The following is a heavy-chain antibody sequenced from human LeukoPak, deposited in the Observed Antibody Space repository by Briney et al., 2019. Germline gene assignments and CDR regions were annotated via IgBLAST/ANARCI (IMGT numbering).Heavy chain of an antibody. CDR2: IYHTGST. D-gene: IGHD2-15*01. J-gene: IGHJ1*01. CDR3: ARGLPHQH. Sequence: SETLSLTCTVSGSSISSGYYWGWIRQPPGKGLEWIGDIYHTGSTNYNPSLKSRVTMSVDTSKNQFSLKLSSVTAADTAVYYCARGLPHQHWGQGTLVTVSS. V-gene: IGHV4-38-2*02. CDR1: GSSISSGYY.